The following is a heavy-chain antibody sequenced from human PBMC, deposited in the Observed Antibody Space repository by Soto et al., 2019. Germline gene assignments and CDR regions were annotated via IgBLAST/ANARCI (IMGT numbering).Heavy chain of an antibody. CDR2: IYYSGST. V-gene: IGHV4-31*03. CDR3: ARGNGAGANWFDP. Sequence: SETLSLTCTVSGGSISSGGYYWSWIRQHPGKGLEWIGYIYYSGSTYYNPSLKSRVTISVDTSKNQFSLKLSSVTAADTAVYYCARGNGAGANWFDPWGQGTLVTVSS. CDR1: GGSISSGGYY. D-gene: IGHD2-8*01. J-gene: IGHJ5*02.